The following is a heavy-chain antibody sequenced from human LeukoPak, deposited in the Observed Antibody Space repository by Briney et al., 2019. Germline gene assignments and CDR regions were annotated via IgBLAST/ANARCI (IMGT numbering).Heavy chain of an antibody. CDR1: GGSISSNNW. CDR3: AKSGDYRFDP. J-gene: IGHJ5*02. V-gene: IGHV4-4*02. Sequence: SGTLSLTCAVSGGSISSNNWWTWVRQPPGKGLEWIGEIYHSGSTNYNPSLKSRVTISVDKSKNHFSLTLTSVTAADTAVYYCAKSGDYRFDPWGQGTLATVSS. D-gene: IGHD7-27*01. CDR2: IYHSGST.